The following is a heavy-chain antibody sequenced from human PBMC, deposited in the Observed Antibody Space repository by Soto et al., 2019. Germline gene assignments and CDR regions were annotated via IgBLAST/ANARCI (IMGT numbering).Heavy chain of an antibody. V-gene: IGHV1-18*04. CDR2: IKPDNGNT. J-gene: IGHJ5*02. CDR1: GYPFSKYG. Sequence: QLQLVLSGGEVKKPGASVRVSCEAYGYPFSKYGISWIRQAPGQGLKWMGWIKPDNGNTDYAQKFQGRVTMTTDTSSNTAYMELRSLRSDDTAVYYCATSYDSGFDPWGQGTLVSVSS. CDR3: ATSYDSGFDP. D-gene: IGHD5-12*01.